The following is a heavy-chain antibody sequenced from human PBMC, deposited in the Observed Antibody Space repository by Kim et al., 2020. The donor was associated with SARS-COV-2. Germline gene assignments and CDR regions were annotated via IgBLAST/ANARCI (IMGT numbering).Heavy chain of an antibody. CDR2: FSGSGDSGAT. CDR3: AKASTGTQGWFDP. CDR1: GFSVTNSI. D-gene: IGHD1-1*01. V-gene: IGHV3-23*01. J-gene: IGHJ5*02. Sequence: GGSLRLSCEVSGFSVTNSIISWVRQTPGTGLEWVGSFSGSGDSGATYYAGSVKGRFTISRDISANTLYLRMNSLRAEDTARYLCAKASTGTQGWFDPWGQGTLVTVSS.